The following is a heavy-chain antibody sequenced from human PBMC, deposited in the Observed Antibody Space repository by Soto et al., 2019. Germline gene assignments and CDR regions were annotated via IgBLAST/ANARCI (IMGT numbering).Heavy chain of an antibody. V-gene: IGHV3-21*01. CDR3: ARDKTTVVTLVAFDI. J-gene: IGHJ3*02. CDR2: ISSSSSYI. Sequence: GGSLRLSCAASGFTFSSYSMNWVRQAPGKGLEWVSSISSSSSYIYYADSVKGRFTISRGNAKNSLYLQMNSLRAEDTAVYYCARDKTTVVTLVAFDIWGQGTMVTVSS. CDR1: GFTFSSYS. D-gene: IGHD4-17*01.